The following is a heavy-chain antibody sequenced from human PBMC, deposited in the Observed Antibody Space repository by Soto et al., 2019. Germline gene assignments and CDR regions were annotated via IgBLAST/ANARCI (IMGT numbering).Heavy chain of an antibody. J-gene: IGHJ2*01. CDR2: FDPEDGEA. V-gene: IGHV1-24*01. CDR3: ARGYYDYVWGSYFGYGRYFDL. Sequence: ASVKVSCKVSGYTLTELSMHWVRQAPGKGLEWMGGFDPEDGEAIYAQKFQGRVTMTEDTSTDTAYMELSSLRSEDTAVYYCARGYYDYVWGSYFGYGRYFDLWGRGTLVTVSS. CDR1: GYTLTELS. D-gene: IGHD3-16*01.